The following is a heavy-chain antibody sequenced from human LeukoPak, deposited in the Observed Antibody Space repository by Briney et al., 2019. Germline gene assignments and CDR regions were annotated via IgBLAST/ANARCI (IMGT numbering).Heavy chain of an antibody. J-gene: IGHJ4*02. V-gene: IGHV3-33*01. Sequence: GGSLRLSCAASGFTFSSYGMHWVRQAPGKGLEWVAVIWYDGSNKYYADSVKGRFTISRDNSKNTLYLQMNSLRAEDTAVYYCARELIERTSGSWIDYWGQGTLVTVSS. CDR3: ARELIERTSGSWIDY. CDR1: GFTFSSYG. D-gene: IGHD1-26*01. CDR2: IWYDGSNK.